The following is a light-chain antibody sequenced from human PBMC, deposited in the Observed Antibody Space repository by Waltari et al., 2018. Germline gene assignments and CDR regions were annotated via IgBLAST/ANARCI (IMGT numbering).Light chain of an antibody. Sequence: SYVLTQPPSVSVAPGQTARITCGGNNIGRQSAPWYQQKPGQAPVLVVYDDSDRPSGIPERFSGSNSGNTATLTISRVEAGDEADYYCQVWDSSSDHVVFGGGTKLTVL. CDR3: QVWDSSSDHVV. CDR2: DDS. CDR1: NIGRQS. J-gene: IGLJ2*01. V-gene: IGLV3-21*02.